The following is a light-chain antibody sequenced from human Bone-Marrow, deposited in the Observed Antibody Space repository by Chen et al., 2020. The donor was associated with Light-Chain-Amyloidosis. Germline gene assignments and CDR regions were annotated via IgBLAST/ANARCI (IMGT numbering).Light chain of an antibody. J-gene: IGKJ2*02. CDR1: RSVVDRSNKKNY. V-gene: IGKV4-1*01. Sequence: DIVMTQSPDTLAVSLGKRATIHCKSSRSVVDRSNKKNYLAWYQQKPGQPPKLLIYWASSRVSGVPDRFSGCGSGADFTVSISSLQTEDVAVYVCQQHYSTPSTYDRGSKLEVK. CDR2: WAS. CDR3: QQHYSTPST.